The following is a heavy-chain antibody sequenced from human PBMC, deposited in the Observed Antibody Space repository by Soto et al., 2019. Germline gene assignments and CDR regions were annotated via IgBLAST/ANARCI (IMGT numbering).Heavy chain of an antibody. D-gene: IGHD2-15*01. J-gene: IGHJ6*03. Sequence: EVQLVESGGGLVQPGGSLRLSCAASGCTVSSNYMSWVRQAPGKGLEWVAVIYSGGSTYSADAVKGRFTISRDNSKNTLYLQMDRVRAEGTGVYYCAREAIVVVVGAGRFSYYYYMDVWGKGPTVTVAS. CDR2: IYSGGST. V-gene: IGHV3-66*01. CDR1: GCTVSSNY. CDR3: AREAIVVVVGAGRFSYYYYMDV.